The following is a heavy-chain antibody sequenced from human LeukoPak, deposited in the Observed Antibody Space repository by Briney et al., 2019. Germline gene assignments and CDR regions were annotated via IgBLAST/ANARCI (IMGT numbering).Heavy chain of an antibody. J-gene: IGHJ4*02. Sequence: ASVKVSCKASGGTFSSYASSWVRQAPGQGRDWMGGIIPIFGTANYAQKFQGRVTITADECTSNAYMEPSSLRYEDTAVYYCARAVVPAAMESLYFDYWGQGTLVTVSS. V-gene: IGHV1-69*13. CDR3: ARAVVPAAMESLYFDY. CDR1: GGTFSSYA. D-gene: IGHD2-2*01. CDR2: IIPIFGTA.